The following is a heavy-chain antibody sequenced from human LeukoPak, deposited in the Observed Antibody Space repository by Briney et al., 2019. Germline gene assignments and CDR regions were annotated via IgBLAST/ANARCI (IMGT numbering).Heavy chain of an antibody. CDR1: GFTFSSYA. CDR2: ISSSGSTI. CDR3: ARVRRWLQSDFDY. J-gene: IGHJ4*02. V-gene: IGHV3-48*04. Sequence: GGSLRLSCAASGFTFSSYAMSWVRQAPGKGLEWASYISSSGSTIYYVDSVKGRFTISRDNAKNSLYLQMNSLRAEDTAVYYCARVRRWLQSDFDYWGQGTLVTVSS. D-gene: IGHD5-24*01.